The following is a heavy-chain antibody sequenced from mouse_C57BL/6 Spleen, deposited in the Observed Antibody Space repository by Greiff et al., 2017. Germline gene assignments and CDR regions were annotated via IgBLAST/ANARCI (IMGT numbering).Heavy chain of an antibody. V-gene: IGHV1-64*01. Sequence: QVQLQQPGAELVKPGASVKLSCKASGYTFTSYWMHWVKQRPGQGLEWIGMIHPNSGSTNYNEKFKSKATLTVDKSSSTAYRQLSRLTSEDSAVYYGARQEGNWDGVAYWGPGTLVTVSA. D-gene: IGHD4-1*01. CDR3: ARQEGNWDGVAY. J-gene: IGHJ3*01. CDR2: IHPNSGST. CDR1: GYTFTSYW.